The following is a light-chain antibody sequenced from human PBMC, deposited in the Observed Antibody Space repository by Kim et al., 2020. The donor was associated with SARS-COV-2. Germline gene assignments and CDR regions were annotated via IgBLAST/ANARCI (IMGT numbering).Light chain of an antibody. CDR1: QSVTNNY. Sequence: SPGERATLSCGASQSVTNNYLAWYQQKPGLAPRLLIYDSSTRATDIPDRFSGGGSGTDFTLTIDRLEPEDFAVYFCQQYGRAPRTFGQGTKVDIK. J-gene: IGKJ1*01. V-gene: IGKV3D-20*01. CDR3: QQYGRAPRT. CDR2: DSS.